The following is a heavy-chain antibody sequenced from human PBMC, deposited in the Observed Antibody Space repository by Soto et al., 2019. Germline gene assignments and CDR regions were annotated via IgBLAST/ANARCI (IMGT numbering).Heavy chain of an antibody. CDR1: GFTFSSYS. CDR2: ISSSSSTI. J-gene: IGHJ6*03. Sequence: GGSLRLSCAASGFTFSSYSMNWVRQAPGKGLEWVSYISSSSSTIYYADSVKGRFTISGDNAKNSLYLQMNSLRAEDTAVYYCARATGYYKSYYMDVWGKGTTVTVSS. V-gene: IGHV3-48*01. CDR3: ARATGYYKSYYMDV. D-gene: IGHD3-9*01.